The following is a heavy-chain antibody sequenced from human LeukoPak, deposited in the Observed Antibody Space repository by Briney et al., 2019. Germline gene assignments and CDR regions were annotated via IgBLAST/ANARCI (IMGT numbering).Heavy chain of an antibody. D-gene: IGHD6-13*01. CDR2: INHSGST. J-gene: IGHJ4*02. V-gene: IGHV4-34*01. Sequence: SETLSLTCAVYGGSFSGYYWSWIRQPPGKGLEWIGEINHSGSTNYNPSLKSRVTISVDTSKNQFSLKLSSVTAADTAVDYCARPGIAAAGKRGRFDYWGQATLITVSS. CDR3: ARPGIAAAGKRGRFDY. CDR1: GGSFSGYY.